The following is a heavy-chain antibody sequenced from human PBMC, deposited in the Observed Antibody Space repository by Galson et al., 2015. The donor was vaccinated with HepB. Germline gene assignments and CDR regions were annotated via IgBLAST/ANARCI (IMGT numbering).Heavy chain of an antibody. Sequence: VKVSCKASGYNFNTSGISWVRQAPGQGLEWMGWISGYNGNANYAQKLQGRVTMTTDTSTTTVYMELRGLRSDDTAIYYCARGGMSTRGGPTFDYWGQGALVTVSS. J-gene: IGHJ4*02. D-gene: IGHD5-24*01. CDR3: ARGGMSTRGGPTFDY. CDR2: ISGYNGNA. CDR1: GYNFNTSG. V-gene: IGHV1-18*01.